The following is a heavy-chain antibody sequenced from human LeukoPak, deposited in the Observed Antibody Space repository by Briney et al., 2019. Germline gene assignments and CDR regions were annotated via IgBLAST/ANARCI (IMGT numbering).Heavy chain of an antibody. V-gene: IGHV3-53*01. CDR1: GFTVSSNY. D-gene: IGHD3-22*01. CDR2: IYSGGST. CDR3: ASRNYYYDSSGYLDY. J-gene: IGHJ4*02. Sequence: GGSLRLSCAASGFTVSSNYMSWVRQAPGKGLERVSVIYSGGSTYYADSVKGRFTISRDNSENTLYLQMNSLRAEDTAVYYCASRNYYYDSSGYLDYWGQGTLVTVSS.